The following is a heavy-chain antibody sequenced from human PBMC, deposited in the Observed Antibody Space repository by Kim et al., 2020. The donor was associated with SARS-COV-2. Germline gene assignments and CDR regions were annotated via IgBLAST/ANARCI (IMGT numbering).Heavy chain of an antibody. Sequence: GGSLRLSCAASGFTFSDYYMSWIRQAPGKGLEWVSYISSSGSTIYYADSVKGRFTISRDNAKNSLYLQMNSLRAEDTAVYYCARVAYCGGDCYLDGGWFDPWGQGTLVTVSS. CDR2: ISSSGSTI. V-gene: IGHV3-11*04. CDR3: ARVAYCGGDCYLDGGWFDP. D-gene: IGHD2-21*02. CDR1: GFTFSDYY. J-gene: IGHJ5*02.